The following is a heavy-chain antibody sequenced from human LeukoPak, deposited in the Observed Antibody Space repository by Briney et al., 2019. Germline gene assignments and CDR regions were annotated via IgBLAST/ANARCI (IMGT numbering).Heavy chain of an antibody. V-gene: IGHV3-74*01. J-gene: IGHJ4*02. Sequence: GGSLRLSCAASGFTFSTYYMHWVRQAPGKGPLWVSRIYSDGSYTSYADSVKGRFTISRDNAKNTLFLQMNSLRAEDTAVYYCARGGGSYWDDIDYWGQGTLVTASS. CDR1: GFTFSTYY. CDR2: IYSDGSYT. D-gene: IGHD1-26*01. CDR3: ARGGGSYWDDIDY.